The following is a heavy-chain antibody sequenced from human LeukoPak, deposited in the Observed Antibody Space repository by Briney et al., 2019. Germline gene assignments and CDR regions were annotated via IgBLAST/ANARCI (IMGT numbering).Heavy chain of an antibody. D-gene: IGHD5-18*01. CDR1: GGSISSGGYS. V-gene: IGHV4-30-2*01. CDR2: IYHSGST. CDR3: ARAPRNYWAGDTAMPPGWFDP. J-gene: IGHJ5*02. Sequence: SETLSLTCAVSGGSISSGGYSWSWIRQPPGKGLEWIGYIYHSGSTYYNPSLKSRVTISVDRSKNQFSLKLSSVTAADTAVYYCARAPRNYWAGDTAMPPGWFDPWGQGTLVTVSS.